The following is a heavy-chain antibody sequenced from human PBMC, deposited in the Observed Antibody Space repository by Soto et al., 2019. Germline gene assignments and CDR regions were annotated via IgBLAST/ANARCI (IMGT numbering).Heavy chain of an antibody. J-gene: IGHJ4*02. CDR3: AKDCSGASCGFDI. CDR2: SSVYHGNT. D-gene: IGHD2-15*01. CDR1: DYTFGKYG. V-gene: IGHV1-18*01. Sequence: QVQLVQSGTEVKKPGASVKVSCKASDYTFGKYGISWVRQAPGQGLEWVGWSSVYHGNTVHAQKFRGRVNMTTDTSTSTAYMELGSLKSDDTAIYYCAKDCSGASCGFDIWGQGTLVTVSS.